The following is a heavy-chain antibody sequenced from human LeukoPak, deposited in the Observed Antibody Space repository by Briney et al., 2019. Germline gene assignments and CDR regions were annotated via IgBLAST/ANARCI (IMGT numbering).Heavy chain of an antibody. J-gene: IGHJ4*02. D-gene: IGHD6-19*01. CDR3: ARDMASIAVAGWWDY. CDR1: GFTFSSYS. CDR2: ISSSSSYI. V-gene: IGHV3-21*01. Sequence: GGSLRLSCAASGFTFSSYSMNWVRQAPGKGLEWVSSISSSSSYIYYADSVKGRFTISRDNAKNSLYLQVNSLRAEDTAVYYCARDMASIAVAGWWDYWGQGTLVTVSS.